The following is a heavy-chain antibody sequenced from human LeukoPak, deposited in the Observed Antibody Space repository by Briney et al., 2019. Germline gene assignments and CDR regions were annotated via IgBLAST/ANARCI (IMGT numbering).Heavy chain of an antibody. Sequence: VGSLRLSCVASGFTFSAYAMSWVRQAPGKGLEWVSGISASGSSTYYADSVEGRFTISRDNSKNTLYLQMNSLRVEDTAVYYCAKHLGWGSSGSNWSDPWGQGTLVTVSS. D-gene: IGHD6-25*01. CDR3: AKHLGWGSSGSNWSDP. J-gene: IGHJ5*02. CDR2: ISASGSST. V-gene: IGHV3-23*01. CDR1: GFTFSAYA.